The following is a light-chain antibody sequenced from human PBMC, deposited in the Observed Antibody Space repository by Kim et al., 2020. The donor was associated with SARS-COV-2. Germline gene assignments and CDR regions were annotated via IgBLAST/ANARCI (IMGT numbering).Light chain of an antibody. CDR1: QSISTW. Sequence: DIQMTQSPSALSASVGDRVTITCRASQSISTWLAWYQQKPGKAPKLLIYDASSLESGVPSRFSGSGSGTEFTLTITSLQPDDFATYYCQQYESYSVWTFGQGAKVDIK. CDR2: DAS. J-gene: IGKJ1*01. V-gene: IGKV1-5*01. CDR3: QQYESYSVWT.